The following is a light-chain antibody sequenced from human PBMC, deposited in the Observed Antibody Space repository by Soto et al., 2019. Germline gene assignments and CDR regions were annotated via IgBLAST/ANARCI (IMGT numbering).Light chain of an antibody. CDR1: QSISSY. Sequence: DIQMTQSPSSLSASVGDRVTITCRASQSISSYLNWYQQKPGKAPKLLIYAASSLQSGVPSRLSGSRSGKDFTLTISSLQTEDFATYYCQQRYSTLSITIGQGTRLEIK. CDR2: AAS. J-gene: IGKJ5*01. V-gene: IGKV1-39*01. CDR3: QQRYSTLSIT.